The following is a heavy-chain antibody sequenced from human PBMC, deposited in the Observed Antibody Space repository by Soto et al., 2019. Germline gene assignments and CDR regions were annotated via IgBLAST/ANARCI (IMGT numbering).Heavy chain of an antibody. Sequence: HPGGSLRLSCAASGFTFSSYWMGWVRQAPGKGLEWVANIKQDGSEKYYVDSVKGRFTISRDNAKNSLYLQMNSLRAEDTAVYYCARDARLRLGELSLWGQGTLVTVSS. J-gene: IGHJ4*02. V-gene: IGHV3-7*03. CDR3: ARDARLRLGELSL. CDR2: IKQDGSEK. D-gene: IGHD3-16*02. CDR1: GFTFSSYW.